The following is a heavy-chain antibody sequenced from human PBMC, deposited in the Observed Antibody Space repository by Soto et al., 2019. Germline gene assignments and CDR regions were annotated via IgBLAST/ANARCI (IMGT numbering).Heavy chain of an antibody. J-gene: IGHJ4*02. V-gene: IGHV3-21*01. Sequence: EVQLVESGGGLVKPGGSLRLSCAASGFTFSSYSMNWVRQAPGKGLEWVSSISSSSSYIYYADSVKGRFTISRDNAKNSLYLQMNSLRDEDTAVYYCARTIGGYNSYIDYWGQGTLVTVSS. CDR2: ISSSSSYI. CDR3: ARTIGGYNSYIDY. CDR1: GFTFSSYS. D-gene: IGHD5-12*01.